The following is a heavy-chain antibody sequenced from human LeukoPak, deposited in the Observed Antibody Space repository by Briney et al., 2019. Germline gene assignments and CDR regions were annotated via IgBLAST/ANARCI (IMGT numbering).Heavy chain of an antibody. CDR2: FDPEDGET. CDR1: GGTFSSYA. V-gene: IGHV1-24*01. Sequence: GASVKVSCKASGGTFSSYAISWVRQAPGQGLEWMGGFDPEDGETIYAQKFQGRVTMTEDTSTDTAYMELSSLRSEDTAVYYCATPLSLWDYYFDYWGQGTLVTVSS. CDR3: ATPLSLWDYYFDY. J-gene: IGHJ4*02. D-gene: IGHD3/OR15-3a*01.